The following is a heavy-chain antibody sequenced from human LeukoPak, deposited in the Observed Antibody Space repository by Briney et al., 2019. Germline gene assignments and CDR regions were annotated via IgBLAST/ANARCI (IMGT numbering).Heavy chain of an antibody. D-gene: IGHD1-26*01. CDR1: GGSISSSSYF. V-gene: IGHV4-39*01. J-gene: IGHJ3*02. CDR2: IYYSGST. Sequence: TSETLCLTCTVSGGSISSSSYFWGCIRQPPGKGLEWIGSIYYSGSTYYNPSIKSRVTISVDTSKNQFSLKLSSVPAADTAVYYCARRVVGATTWAFDIWGQGTMVTVSS. CDR3: ARRVVGATTWAFDI.